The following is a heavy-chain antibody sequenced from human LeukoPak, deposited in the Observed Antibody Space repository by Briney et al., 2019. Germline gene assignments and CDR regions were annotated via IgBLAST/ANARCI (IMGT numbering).Heavy chain of an antibody. Sequence: GGSLRLSCAASGFAFSSYSMNWVRQAPGKGLEYVSAITGDGSTPYYANSVKGRFTISRDNSRNTLYLQMGSLRSEDMAVYYCARVGFSGYDSWGQGTLVTVSS. CDR2: ITGDGSTP. J-gene: IGHJ5*02. V-gene: IGHV3-64*01. CDR1: GFAFSSYS. CDR3: ARVGFSGYDS. D-gene: IGHD5-12*01.